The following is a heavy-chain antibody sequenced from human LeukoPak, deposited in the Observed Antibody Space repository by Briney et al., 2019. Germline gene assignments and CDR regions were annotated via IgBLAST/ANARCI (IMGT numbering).Heavy chain of an antibody. J-gene: IGHJ3*02. V-gene: IGHV3-23*01. Sequence: PGGSLRLSCAAAGFTFRSYAMNWVRQGPGKGLEWVSTMSASDAGTYYADSVKGRFTISRDNSKNTLYLQMNSLRAEDTAVYYCAREGPTSGIWGQGTMVTVSS. CDR2: MSASDAGT. D-gene: IGHD5-12*01. CDR1: GFTFRSYA. CDR3: AREGPTSGI.